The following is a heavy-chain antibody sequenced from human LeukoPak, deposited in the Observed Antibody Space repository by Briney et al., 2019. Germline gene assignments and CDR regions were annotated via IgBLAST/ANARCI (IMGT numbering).Heavy chain of an antibody. V-gene: IGHV3-30*04. Sequence: GRSLRLSCAASGFTFISYAMHWVRQAPGKGLEWVAVISYDGSNKYYADPVKGRFTISRDNSKNTLYLQMNSLRAEDTAVYYCARDAGGGYDYYYYYYMDVWGKGTTVTVSS. D-gene: IGHD5-12*01. CDR1: GFTFISYA. CDR3: ARDAGGGYDYYYYYYMDV. J-gene: IGHJ6*03. CDR2: ISYDGSNK.